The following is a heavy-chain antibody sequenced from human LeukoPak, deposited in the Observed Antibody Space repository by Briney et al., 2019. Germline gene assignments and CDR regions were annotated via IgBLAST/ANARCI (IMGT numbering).Heavy chain of an antibody. D-gene: IGHD4-17*01. V-gene: IGHV5-51*01. CDR1: GYSFTSYW. Sequence: GESLKISRKGSGYSFTSYWIGWVRQMPGKGLEWMGIIYPGDSDTRYSPSFQGQVTISADKSISTAYLQWSSLKASDTAMYYCARLDPPLDDYGDYGYFDYWGQGTLVTVSS. J-gene: IGHJ4*02. CDR2: IYPGDSDT. CDR3: ARLDPPLDDYGDYGYFDY.